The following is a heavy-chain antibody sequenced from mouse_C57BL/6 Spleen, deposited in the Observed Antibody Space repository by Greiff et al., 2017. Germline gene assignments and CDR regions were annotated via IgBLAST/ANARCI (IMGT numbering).Heavy chain of an antibody. Sequence: VQLQESGAELVKPGASVKISCKASGYAFSSYWMNWVKQRPGKGLEWIGKIYPGDGDTKYNGKFKGKATLTADKSSSTAYMQLSSLTSEDSAVYFCARDGDYGSSLFAYWGQGTLVTVSA. J-gene: IGHJ3*01. D-gene: IGHD1-1*01. V-gene: IGHV1-80*01. CDR3: ARDGDYGSSLFAY. CDR2: IYPGDGDT. CDR1: GYAFSSYW.